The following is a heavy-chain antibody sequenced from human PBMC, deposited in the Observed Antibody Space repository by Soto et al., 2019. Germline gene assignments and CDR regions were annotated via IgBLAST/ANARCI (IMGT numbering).Heavy chain of an antibody. CDR2: INPSGGST. D-gene: IGHD6-19*01. Sequence: ASVKVSCKASGYTFTSYYMHWVRQAPGQGLEWMGIINPSGGSTSYAQKFQGRVTMTRDTSTSTVYMELSSLRSEDTAVYYCARALGRGIAVAGDFDYWGQGTLVTVPQ. J-gene: IGHJ4*02. CDR3: ARALGRGIAVAGDFDY. CDR1: GYTFTSYY. V-gene: IGHV1-46*01.